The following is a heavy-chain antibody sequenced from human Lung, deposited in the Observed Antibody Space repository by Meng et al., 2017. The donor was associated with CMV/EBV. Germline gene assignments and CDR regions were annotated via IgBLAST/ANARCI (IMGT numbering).Heavy chain of an antibody. J-gene: IGHJ4*02. V-gene: IGHV3-49*04. CDR2: IRSKAYGGTT. CDR3: TRVGTYYYDSSGYYLREEGYFDY. Sequence: GGSLRLXXTASGFTFGDYAMSWVRQAPGKGLEWVGFIRSKAYGGTTEYAASVKGRFTISRDDSKSIAYLQMNSLKTEDTAVYYCTRVGTYYYDSSGYYLREEGYFDYWGQGXLVTVPQ. D-gene: IGHD3-22*01. CDR1: GFTFGDYA.